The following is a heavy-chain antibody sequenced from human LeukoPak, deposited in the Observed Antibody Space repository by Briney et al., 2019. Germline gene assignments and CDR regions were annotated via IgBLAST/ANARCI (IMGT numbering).Heavy chain of an antibody. D-gene: IGHD3-22*01. CDR3: ARDTFFTYYYDSSDYYFDY. CDR1: GGSISSYY. J-gene: IGHJ4*02. Sequence: SETLSLTCTVSGGSISSYYWSWIRQPPGKGLEWIGYIYYSGSTNYNPSLKSRVTISVDTSKNQFSLKLSSVTAADTAVYYCARDTFFTYYYDSSDYYFDYWGQGTLVTVSS. V-gene: IGHV4-59*01. CDR2: IYYSGST.